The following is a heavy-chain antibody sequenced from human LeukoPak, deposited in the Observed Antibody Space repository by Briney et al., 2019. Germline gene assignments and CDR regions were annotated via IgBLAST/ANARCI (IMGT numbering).Heavy chain of an antibody. CDR2: ISSSSSSYI. J-gene: IGHJ4*02. V-gene: IGHV3-21*01. CDR1: GFTFSSYS. CDR3: ARDGTVAGSFKY. Sequence: GGSPRLSCAASGFTFSSYSMNWVRQAPGKGLEWVSSISSSSSSYIYYAGSVKGRFTISRDNAKNSLYLQMNSLRAEDTAVYYCARDGTVAGSFKYWGQGTLVTVPS. D-gene: IGHD6-19*01.